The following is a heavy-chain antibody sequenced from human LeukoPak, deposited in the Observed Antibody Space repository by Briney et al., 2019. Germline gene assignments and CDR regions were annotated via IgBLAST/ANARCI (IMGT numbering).Heavy chain of an antibody. V-gene: IGHV1-18*01. CDR2: ISAYNGNT. CDR1: GGTFSSYA. CDR3: ARALRVAVAGTEIDY. D-gene: IGHD6-19*01. J-gene: IGHJ4*02. Sequence: ASVNVSCKASGGTFSSYAISWVRQAPGQGLEWMGWISAYNGNTNYAQKLQGRVTMTTDTSTSTAYMELKSLRSDDTAVYYCARALRVAVAGTEIDYWGQGTLVTVSS.